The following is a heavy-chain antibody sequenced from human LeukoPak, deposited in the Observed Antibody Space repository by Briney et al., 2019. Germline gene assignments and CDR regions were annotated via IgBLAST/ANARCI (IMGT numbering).Heavy chain of an antibody. Sequence: GGSLRLSCAVSGFTFSSYAMSWVRQAPGKGLEWVSAISGSGGSTYYADSVKGRFTISRDNSKNTLYLQMNSLRAEDTAVYYCAKIEGTYYDFWSGYYTFDYWGQGTLVTLSS. J-gene: IGHJ4*02. CDR1: GFTFSSYA. V-gene: IGHV3-23*01. D-gene: IGHD3-3*01. CDR3: AKIEGTYYDFWSGYYTFDY. CDR2: ISGSGGST.